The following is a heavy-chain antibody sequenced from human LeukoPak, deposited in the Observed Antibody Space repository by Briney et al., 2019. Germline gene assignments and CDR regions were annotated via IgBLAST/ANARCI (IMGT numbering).Heavy chain of an antibody. CDR1: GYTFTGYY. Sequence: GASVKVSCKASGYTFTGYYLHWVRQAPGQGLEWMGWINPNSGATTYAQKFQGRITMTRDTSISTAYMELSRLRSDDTAVYFCARVRIPVAGDAFDIWGQGTMVTVSS. CDR3: ARVRIPVAGDAFDI. D-gene: IGHD6-19*01. CDR2: INPNSGAT. J-gene: IGHJ3*02. V-gene: IGHV1-2*02.